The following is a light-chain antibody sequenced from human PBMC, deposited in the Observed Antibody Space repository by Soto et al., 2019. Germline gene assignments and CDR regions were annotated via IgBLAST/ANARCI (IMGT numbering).Light chain of an antibody. CDR3: QQYGRLPPYT. J-gene: IGKJ2*01. CDR2: GTS. V-gene: IGKV3-20*01. CDR1: QSVSSSY. Sequence: EIVLTQSPGTLSLSPGESATLSCRASQSVSSSYLSWYQQKPGQAPRLLTHGTSDRATGIPDRFSGSGSGTDFTLTITSLEPEDFAVYYCQQYGRLPPYTFGQGTKLEIK.